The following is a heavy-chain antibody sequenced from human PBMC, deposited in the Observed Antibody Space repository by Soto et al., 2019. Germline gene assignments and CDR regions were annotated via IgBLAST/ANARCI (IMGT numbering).Heavy chain of an antibody. CDR3: ARDQYYDSSGYYLFDY. V-gene: IGHV1-69*01. CDR1: GYTFSSYA. J-gene: IGHJ4*02. CDR2: IIPIFGTA. D-gene: IGHD3-22*01. Sequence: SVKVSCKASGYTFSSYAISWVRQAPGQGLEWMGGIIPIFGTANYAQKFQGRVTITADESTSTAYMELSSLRSEDTAVYYCARDQYYDSSGYYLFDYWGQGTLVTVSS.